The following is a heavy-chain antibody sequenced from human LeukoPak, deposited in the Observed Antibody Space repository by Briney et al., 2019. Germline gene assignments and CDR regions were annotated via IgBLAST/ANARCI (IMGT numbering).Heavy chain of an antibody. D-gene: IGHD2-2*01. CDR1: GFTFSSYA. Sequence: GGSLRLSCAASGFTFSSYAMHWVRQAPGKGLDWVAVISYGGSNKYYADSVKGRFTISRDNSKNTLYLQMNSLRAEDTAVYYCARDRSSSDAFDIWGQGTMVTVSS. CDR3: ARDRSSSDAFDI. CDR2: ISYGGSNK. V-gene: IGHV3-30*04. J-gene: IGHJ3*02.